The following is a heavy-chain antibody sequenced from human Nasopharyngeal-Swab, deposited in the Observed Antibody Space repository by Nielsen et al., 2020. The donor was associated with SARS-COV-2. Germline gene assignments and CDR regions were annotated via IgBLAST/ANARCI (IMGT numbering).Heavy chain of an antibody. CDR2: IYNTGRT. V-gene: IGHV4-4*09. CDR1: GASISNHY. J-gene: IGHJ4*02. Sequence: WGSLRLSFTVSGASISNHYWNWIRLPPGKGLEGIAFIYNTGRTFYNPPLQSRITISSDTSKNQFSLKLTSVTAADMGVYFCAGGSGYRFDFWGQGALVTVSS. D-gene: IGHD3-22*01. CDR3: AGGSGYRFDF.